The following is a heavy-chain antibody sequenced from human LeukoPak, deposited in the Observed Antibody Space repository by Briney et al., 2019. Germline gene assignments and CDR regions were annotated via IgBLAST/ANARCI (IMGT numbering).Heavy chain of an antibody. Sequence: GGSLRLSCAASGFTVSTYGMHWVRQAPGKGLEWVAVILSDGSKEFCTDSVKGRFTISRDNSKNTLYLQMNSLRAEDTAVYYCASGPAAMFGAFDIWGQGTMVTVSS. D-gene: IGHD2-2*01. J-gene: IGHJ3*02. CDR2: ILSDGSKE. CDR1: GFTVSTYG. CDR3: ASGPAAMFGAFDI. V-gene: IGHV3-30*03.